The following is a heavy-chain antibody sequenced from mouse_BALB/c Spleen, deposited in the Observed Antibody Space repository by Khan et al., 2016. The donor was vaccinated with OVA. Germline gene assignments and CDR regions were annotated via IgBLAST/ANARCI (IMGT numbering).Heavy chain of an antibody. V-gene: IGHV5-6-3*01. CDR1: GFTFSSYG. CDR3: ARMARTIN. Sequence: EVELVESGGGLVQPGGSLKLSCAASGFTFSSYGMSWVRQTPDKRLELVATINSNGGSTYCPDSVKGRFTISRDNAKNTLYLQMSSLKSEDTAMYYCARMARTINWGQGTTLTVSS. J-gene: IGHJ2*01. CDR2: INSNGGST.